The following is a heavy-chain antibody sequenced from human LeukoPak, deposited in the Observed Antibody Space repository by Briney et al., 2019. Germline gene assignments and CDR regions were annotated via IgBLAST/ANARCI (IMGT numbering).Heavy chain of an antibody. CDR3: ARGVTYYDIPDY. CDR1: GGSFNDYY. Sequence: SETLSLTCALYGGSFNDYYWSWIRQPPGKGLEWIGEINHSGSTNYNPSLKSRVTISVDTSKNQFSLKLSSVTAADTAVYYCARGVTYYDIPDYWGQGTLVTVSS. D-gene: IGHD3-9*01. J-gene: IGHJ4*02. V-gene: IGHV4-34*01. CDR2: INHSGST.